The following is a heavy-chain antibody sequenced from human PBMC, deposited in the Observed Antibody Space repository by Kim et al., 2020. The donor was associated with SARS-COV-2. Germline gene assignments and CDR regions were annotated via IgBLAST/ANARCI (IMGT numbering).Heavy chain of an antibody. CDR3: ASGRYTGTYYYFDY. Sequence: YADTVKGRLTISSDNAKSTLHLQMNSLRDEDTVVYYCASGRYTGTYYYFDYWGQGTLGTVSS. J-gene: IGHJ4*02. D-gene: IGHD1-26*01. V-gene: IGHV3-74*01.